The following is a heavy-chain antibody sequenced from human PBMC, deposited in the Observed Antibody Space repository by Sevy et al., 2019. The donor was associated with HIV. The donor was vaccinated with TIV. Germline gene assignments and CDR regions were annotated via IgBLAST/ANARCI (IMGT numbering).Heavy chain of an antibody. Sequence: GGSLRLSCAASGFTFSSNWMSWVRQAPGKGLEWVANIKQDGSEKYYVDSVKGRFTISRDKAKNSLYLQMNSLRAEDTTVYYCARVTDGLLFQRGFDYWGQGTLVTVSS. V-gene: IGHV3-7*01. D-gene: IGHD2-21*02. CDR1: GFTFSSNW. J-gene: IGHJ4*02. CDR2: IKQDGSEK. CDR3: ARVTDGLLFQRGFDY.